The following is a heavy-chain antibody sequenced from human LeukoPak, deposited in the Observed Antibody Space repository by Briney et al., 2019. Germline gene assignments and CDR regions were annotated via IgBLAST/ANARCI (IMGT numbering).Heavy chain of an antibody. V-gene: IGHV1-8*01. CDR3: ARAPPCTGASCFRPFAMDV. CDR2: MNPNSGDT. D-gene: IGHD2-8*02. Sequence: GASVKVSCKASGFTFISYGINWVRQATGQGLEWMGWMNPNSGDTGYAQKFQGRVTVTRNTSISTAYMELSGLRSEDTAVYYCARAPPCTGASCFRPFAMDVWGQGTSVSVSS. J-gene: IGHJ6*02. CDR1: GFTFISYG.